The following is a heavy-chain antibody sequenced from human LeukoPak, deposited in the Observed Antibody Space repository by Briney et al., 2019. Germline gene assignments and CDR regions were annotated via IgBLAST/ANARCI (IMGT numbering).Heavy chain of an antibody. Sequence: GGSLTLTCVASGFTFSTYYMNSCRQAPGKGLEWVSSISSRSGYIYYADSVKGRFTISRDNAKNSLYLQMNSLRAEDTAVYYCEREDRLGLLWGQGTLVTVSS. CDR1: GFTFSTYY. CDR3: EREDRLGLL. V-gene: IGHV3-21*01. CDR2: ISSRSGYI. J-gene: IGHJ4*02. D-gene: IGHD5-12*01.